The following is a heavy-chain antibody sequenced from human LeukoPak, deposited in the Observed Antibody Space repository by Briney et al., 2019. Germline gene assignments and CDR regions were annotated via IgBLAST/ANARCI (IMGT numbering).Heavy chain of an antibody. D-gene: IGHD6-6*01. J-gene: IGHJ6*03. V-gene: IGHV1-18*01. CDR1: SYTFTRYG. CDR2: ISGSNGNT. Sequence: ASVKVSCTASSYTFTRYGISWVRQAPGQGLEWMGWISGSNGNTNYAQKFQGRVSMTADTSTSTAYMELRSLRSDDTAVYYCARDHSSSWYYYMDVWGKGTTVTVSS. CDR3: ARDHSSSWYYYMDV.